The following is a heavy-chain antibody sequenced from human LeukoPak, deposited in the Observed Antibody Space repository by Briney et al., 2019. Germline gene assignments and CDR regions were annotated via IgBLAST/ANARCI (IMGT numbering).Heavy chain of an antibody. Sequence: SETLSLTCTVSGGSFSGYLWSWIRQPPGKGLEWIGYIYYSGSTNYNPSLKSRVTISVDTSKNQFSLKLSSVTAAATAVYYCARQLELRFGYWGQGTLVIVSS. CDR3: ARQLELRFGY. CDR1: GGSFSGYL. J-gene: IGHJ4*02. D-gene: IGHD1-7*01. V-gene: IGHV4-59*08. CDR2: IYYSGST.